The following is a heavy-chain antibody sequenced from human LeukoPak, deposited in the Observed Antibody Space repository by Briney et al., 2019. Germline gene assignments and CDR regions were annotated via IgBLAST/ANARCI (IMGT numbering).Heavy chain of an antibody. CDR2: IYSGGST. CDR3: ARDNRYYYDSSGSYGE. D-gene: IGHD3-22*01. V-gene: IGHV3-53*01. J-gene: IGHJ4*02. Sequence: PGGSLRLSCAASGFTVSSNYMSWVCQAPGKGLEWVSVIYSGGSTYYADSVKGRFTFSRDNSKNTLYLQMNSLRAEDTAVYYCARDNRYYYDSSGSYGEWGQGTLVTVSS. CDR1: GFTVSSNY.